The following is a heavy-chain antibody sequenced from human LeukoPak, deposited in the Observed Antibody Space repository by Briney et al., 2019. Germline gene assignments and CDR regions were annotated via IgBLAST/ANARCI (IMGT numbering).Heavy chain of an antibody. D-gene: IGHD3-3*01. J-gene: IGHJ5*02. CDR2: IYHSGST. CDR3: ARVILRITIFGVVIKKPNWFDP. Sequence: SETLSLTCAVSGYSIGSGYYWGWIRQPPGKGLEWIGSIYHSGSTYYNPSLKSRVTISVDTSKNQFSLKLSPVTAADTAVYYCARVILRITIFGVVIKKPNWFDPWGQGTLVTVSS. CDR1: GYSIGSGYY. V-gene: IGHV4-38-2*01.